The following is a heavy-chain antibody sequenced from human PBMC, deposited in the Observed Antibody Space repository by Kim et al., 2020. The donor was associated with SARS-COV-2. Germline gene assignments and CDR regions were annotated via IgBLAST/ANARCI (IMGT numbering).Heavy chain of an antibody. J-gene: IGHJ6*02. D-gene: IGHD6-19*01. CDR2: ISAYNGNT. Sequence: ASVKVSCKASGYTFTSYGISWVRQAPGQGLEWMGWISAYNGNTNYAQKLQGRVTMTTDTSTSTAYMELRSLRSDDTAVYYCARDQAVAAPVYYYYYGMDVWGQGTTVTVSS. V-gene: IGHV1-18*04. CDR3: ARDQAVAAPVYYYYYGMDV. CDR1: GYTFTSYG.